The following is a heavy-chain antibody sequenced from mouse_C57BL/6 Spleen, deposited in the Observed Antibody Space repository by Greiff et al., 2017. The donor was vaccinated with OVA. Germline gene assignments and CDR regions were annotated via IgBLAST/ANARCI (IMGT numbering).Heavy chain of an antibody. CDR1: GFTFSSYG. V-gene: IGHV5-6*01. Sequence: EVHLVESGGDLVKPGGSLKLSCAASGFTFSSYGMSWVRQTPDKRLEWVATISSGGSYTYYPDSVKGRFTISRDNAKNTLCLQMSSLKSEDTAMYYCARQGDAMDYWGQGTSVTVSS. J-gene: IGHJ4*01. CDR2: ISSGGSYT. CDR3: ARQGDAMDY.